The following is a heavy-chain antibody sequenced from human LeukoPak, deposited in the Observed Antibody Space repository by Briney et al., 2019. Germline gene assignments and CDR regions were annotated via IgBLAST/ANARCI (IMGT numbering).Heavy chain of an antibody. V-gene: IGHV3-7*05. Sequence: PGGSLRLSCAVSGFTFSNYWMSWVRQAPGKGLEWVANIKQDGSEKYYVDSVKGRFTISRDNAKNSLYLQMNSLRPEDAAVYYCAKDFRGYHFWSGYWRPWGQGTLVTVSS. CDR3: AKDFRGYHFWSGYWRP. J-gene: IGHJ5*02. D-gene: IGHD3-3*02. CDR2: IKQDGSEK. CDR1: GFTFSNYW.